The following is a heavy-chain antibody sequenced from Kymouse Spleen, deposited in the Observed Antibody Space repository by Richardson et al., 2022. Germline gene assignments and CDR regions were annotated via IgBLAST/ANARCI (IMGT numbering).Heavy chain of an antibody. V-gene: IGHV4-34*01. D-gene: IGHD2-2*02. Sequence: QVQLQQWGAGLLKPSETLSLTCAVYGGSFSGYYWSWIRQPPGKGLEWIGEINHSGSTNYNPSLKSRVTISVDTSKNQFSLKLSSVTAADTAVYYCARGSTSPIFFDYWGQGTLVTVSS. CDR1: GGSFSGYY. CDR3: ARGSTSPIFFDY. J-gene: IGHJ4*02. CDR2: INHSGST.